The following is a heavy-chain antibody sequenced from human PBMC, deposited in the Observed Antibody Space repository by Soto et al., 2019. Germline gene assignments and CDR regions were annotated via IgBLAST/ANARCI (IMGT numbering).Heavy chain of an antibody. CDR1: GGAISSSSYH. Sequence: PSDTLSLTCAVSGGAISSSSYHWGWIRQPPGKGLEWVGSIYYSGSTYYNPSLKSRVTISVDTSKNQFSLKLSSVTTTDTAVYYCARISRYSSVWPMKQPDYWGQGTLLIVS. V-gene: IGHV4-39*01. J-gene: IGHJ4*02. CDR2: IYYSGST. D-gene: IGHD6-19*01. CDR3: ARISRYSSVWPMKQPDY.